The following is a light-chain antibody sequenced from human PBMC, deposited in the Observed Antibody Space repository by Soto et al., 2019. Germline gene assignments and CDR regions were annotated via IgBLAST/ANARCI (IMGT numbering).Light chain of an antibody. J-gene: IGKJ4*01. CDR1: QRLNSNS. V-gene: IGKV3-20*01. CDR2: GAS. CDR3: QQYGSFPLT. Sequence: EIVLRQSPATLSLSPGDRVSLSCRASQRLNSNSLAWYQQKAGQAPRLLIFGASTRAAGIPDRFSGTGSGTDFTLTISSLEAEDLAVYHCQQYGSFPLTFGGGTKLDIK.